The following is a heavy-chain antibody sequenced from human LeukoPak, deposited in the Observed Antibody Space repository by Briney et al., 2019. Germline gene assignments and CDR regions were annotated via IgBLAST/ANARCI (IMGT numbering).Heavy chain of an antibody. CDR2: IYYSGST. Sequence: SETLSLTCTVSGGSISSYYWSWIRQPPGKGLEWIGYIYYSGSTNYNPSLKSRVTISVDTSKNQFSLKLSSVTAADTAVYYCARDAHYYDSSGNSARIRAFDIWGQGTMVTVSS. D-gene: IGHD3-22*01. CDR3: ARDAHYYDSSGNSARIRAFDI. J-gene: IGHJ3*02. V-gene: IGHV4-59*12. CDR1: GGSISSYY.